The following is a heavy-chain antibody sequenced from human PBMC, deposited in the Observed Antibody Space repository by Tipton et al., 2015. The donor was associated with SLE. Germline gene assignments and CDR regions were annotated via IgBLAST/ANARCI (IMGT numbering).Heavy chain of an antibody. J-gene: IGHJ4*02. V-gene: IGHV4-39*07. Sequence: TLSLTCTVSGGSISSGSYYWGWIRQPPGKGLEWIGSIYYSGSTHYNPSLKSRVTISVDTSKNQFSLKLTSVTAADTAVYFCARDGGVIDFWSGYFFDYWGQRPLVTVSA. CDR3: ARDGGVIDFWSGYFFDY. D-gene: IGHD3-3*01. CDR1: GGSISSGSYY. CDR2: IYYSGST.